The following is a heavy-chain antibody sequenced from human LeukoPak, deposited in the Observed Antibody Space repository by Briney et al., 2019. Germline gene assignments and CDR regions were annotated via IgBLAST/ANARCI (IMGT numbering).Heavy chain of an antibody. D-gene: IGHD2-8*02. J-gene: IGHJ4*02. CDR3: ARDFTGGSFDY. V-gene: IGHV4-31*03. Sequence: SETLSLTCTVSGGSISSGGYYWSWIRQHPGKGLEWLGSIFSSASTIYNPSLRSRVIISVDTTKNQFSLKLTSVTAADTAVYYCARDFTGGSFDYWGQGTLVTVSS. CDR1: GGSISSGGYY. CDR2: IFSSAST.